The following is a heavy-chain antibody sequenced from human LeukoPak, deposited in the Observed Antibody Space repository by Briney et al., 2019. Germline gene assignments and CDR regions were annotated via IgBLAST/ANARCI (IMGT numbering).Heavy chain of an antibody. CDR2: TYYRSKWYN. CDR1: GDSVSSNSAA. V-gene: IGHV6-1*01. D-gene: IGHD6-6*01. CDR3: ARDSYSNSWAHFDY. J-gene: IGHJ4*02. Sequence: SQTLSLTCVISGDSVSSNSAAWNWIRQSPSRGLEWLGKTYYRSKWYNDYAVSVKSRITINPDTSKNQFSLQLNSVTPEDTAVYYCARDSYSNSWAHFDYWDQGTLVTVSS.